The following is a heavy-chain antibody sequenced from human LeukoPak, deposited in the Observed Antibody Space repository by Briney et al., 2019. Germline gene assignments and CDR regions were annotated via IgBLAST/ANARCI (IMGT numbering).Heavy chain of an antibody. CDR2: IYGSGDNI. V-gene: IGHV3-23*01. CDR3: ATYMQRSPFDY. Sequence: GGSLRLSCAASGFTFTSYAMKWVRQAPGKGLEWVSVIYGSGDNIHYADSVKGRFTISRDNSKNTLYLQMNSLRAEDTAVYYCATYMQRSPFDYWGQGTLVTVSS. D-gene: IGHD6-25*01. CDR1: GFTFTSYA. J-gene: IGHJ4*02.